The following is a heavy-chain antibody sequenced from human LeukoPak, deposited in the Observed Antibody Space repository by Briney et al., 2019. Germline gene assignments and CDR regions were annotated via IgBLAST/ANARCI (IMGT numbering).Heavy chain of an antibody. Sequence: GGSLRLSCAASGFTFSSCGMSWVRQAPGKGLEWVSAIGGRDGSTYYADSVKGRFTISRDNSKNTLYVQMNSLRAEDTAVYYCAKGHYYGSGSLDYWGQGTLVTVSS. CDR3: AKGHYYGSGSLDY. V-gene: IGHV3-23*01. D-gene: IGHD3-10*01. CDR1: GFTFSSCG. J-gene: IGHJ4*02. CDR2: IGGRDGST.